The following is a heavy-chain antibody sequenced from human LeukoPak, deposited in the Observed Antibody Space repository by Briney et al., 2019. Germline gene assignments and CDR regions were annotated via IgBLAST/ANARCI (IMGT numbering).Heavy chain of an antibody. D-gene: IGHD3-22*01. CDR1: GYSISSGYY. V-gene: IGHV4-38-2*02. Sequence: SETLSLTCTVSGYSISSGYYWGWIRQPPGKWLEWIGIIYHSGITYYNPSLKSRVTISVDTSKNQFSLKLSSVTAADTAVYYCARGGYYDSSGYYPFDYWGQGTLVTVSS. J-gene: IGHJ4*02. CDR2: IYHSGIT. CDR3: ARGGYYDSSGYYPFDY.